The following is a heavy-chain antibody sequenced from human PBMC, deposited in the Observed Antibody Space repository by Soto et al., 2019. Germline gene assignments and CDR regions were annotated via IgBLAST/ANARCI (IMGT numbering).Heavy chain of an antibody. D-gene: IGHD2-15*01. CDR1: GFTFSNAW. V-gene: IGHV3-15*01. CDR2: IKSKTDGGTT. J-gene: IGHJ6*03. Sequence: GGSLRLSCAASGFTFSNAWMSWVRQAPGKGLEWVGRIKSKTDGGTTDYAAPVKGRFTISRDDSKNTLYLQMNSLKTEDTAVYYCTTDVMGGLARFVVVVAAYYYYYYMDVWGKGTTVTVSS. CDR3: TTDVMGGLARFVVVVAAYYYYYYMDV.